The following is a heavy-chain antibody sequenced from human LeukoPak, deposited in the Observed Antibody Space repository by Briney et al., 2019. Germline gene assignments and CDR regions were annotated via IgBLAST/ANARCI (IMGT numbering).Heavy chain of an antibody. V-gene: IGHV4-39*07. Sequence: SETLSLTCTVSGGSISSSSYYWGWIRQPPGKGLEWIGSIYYSGSTYYNPSLKSRVTISVDTSKNQFSLKLSSVTAADTAVYYCASTYGAMHDAFDIWGQGTMVTVSS. CDR1: GGSISSSSYY. D-gene: IGHD2-2*01. CDR2: IYYSGST. CDR3: ASTYGAMHDAFDI. J-gene: IGHJ3*02.